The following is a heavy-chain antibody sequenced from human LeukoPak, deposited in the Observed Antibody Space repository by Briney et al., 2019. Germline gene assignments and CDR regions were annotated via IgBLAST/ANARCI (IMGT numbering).Heavy chain of an antibody. CDR2: IHYSGAT. D-gene: IGHD2-21*02. CDR1: GGSISYDY. J-gene: IGHJ4*02. V-gene: IGHV4-59*08. Sequence: SETLSLTCTVSGGSISYDYWSWIRQSPGKRLERIGYIHYSGATNYSPSLKSRVTISVDTSKNQFSLKLSSVTAADTALYYCATLRGASTAVFDSWGQGALVTVSP. CDR3: ATLRGASTAVFDS.